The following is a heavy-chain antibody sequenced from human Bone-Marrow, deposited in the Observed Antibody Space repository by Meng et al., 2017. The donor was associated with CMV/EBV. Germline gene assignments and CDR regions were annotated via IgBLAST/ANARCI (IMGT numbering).Heavy chain of an antibody. V-gene: IGHV3-53*05. CDR2: ISYDGTT. CDR3: ARDLMDIVVVVAPPEYYYYGMDV. J-gene: IGHJ6*02. CDR1: GVTVSANY. D-gene: IGHD2-15*01. Sequence: GGSLRLSCVASGVTVSANYMSWVRQAPGKGLEWVSVISYDGTTYYADSVKGRFTISRDNSKNTLYLQMNSLRAEDTAVYYCARDLMDIVVVVAPPEYYYYGMDVWGQGTTVTVPS.